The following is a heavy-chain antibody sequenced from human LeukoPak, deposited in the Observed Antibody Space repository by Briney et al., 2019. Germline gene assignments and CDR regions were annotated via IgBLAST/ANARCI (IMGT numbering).Heavy chain of an antibody. Sequence: SETLSRTCAVYGGTFSGHYWSWIRQPPGKGLEWIGEINPSGSTNYNPSLKTRVTISVDTSKNQFSLTINSVTAADTAVYYCARDCSSTSCYFDFWSQGTLVTVAS. CDR2: INPSGST. CDR3: ARDCSSTSCYFDF. D-gene: IGHD2-2*01. J-gene: IGHJ4*02. CDR1: GGTFSGHY. V-gene: IGHV4-34*01.